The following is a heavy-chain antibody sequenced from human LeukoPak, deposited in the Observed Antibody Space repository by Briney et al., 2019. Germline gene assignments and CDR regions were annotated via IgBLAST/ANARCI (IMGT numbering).Heavy chain of an antibody. J-gene: IGHJ6*03. CDR3: ARDHGILTPMDV. Sequence: SETLSLTCTVSGGSISSSSYYWGWIRQPPGKGLEWIGSIYYSGSTYYNPSLKSRVTISVDTSKNQFSLKLSSVTAADTAVYYCARDHGILTPMDVWGKGTTVTISS. CDR1: GGSISSSSYY. CDR2: IYYSGST. V-gene: IGHV4-39*07. D-gene: IGHD3-9*01.